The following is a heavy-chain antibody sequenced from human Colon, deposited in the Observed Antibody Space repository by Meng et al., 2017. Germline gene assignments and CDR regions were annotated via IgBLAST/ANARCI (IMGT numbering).Heavy chain of an antibody. CDR3: ARHGGYYQDY. D-gene: IGHD4-23*01. V-gene: IGHV4-4*02. CDR1: GGSITTNSY. Sequence: QVHLLESGPGLVKPSGTLALTCAVSGGSITTNSYWSWVRQSPEKGREWIGQIDHRGDPYYNPSLKSRVTMSVDRSKSQVSLQLTSVTAADTAVYYCARHGGYYQDYWGQGTLVTVSS. CDR2: IDHRGDP. J-gene: IGHJ4*02.